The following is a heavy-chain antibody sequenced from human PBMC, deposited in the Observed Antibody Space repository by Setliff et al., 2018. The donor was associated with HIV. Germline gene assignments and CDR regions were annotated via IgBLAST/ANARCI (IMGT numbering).Heavy chain of an antibody. J-gene: IGHJ6*02. Sequence: ASVKVSCKASGVTFSNCSISWVRQAPGQGLEWMGGIIPMYGPAHYAQKFQGRVTITADESTTTAYMELNSLTSEDTALYYCARGLRARPRLRGFYHYGMDVWGQGTTVTVSS. D-gene: IGHD2-21*02. CDR2: IIPMYGPA. V-gene: IGHV1-69*13. CDR1: GVTFSNCS. CDR3: ARGLRARPRLRGFYHYGMDV.